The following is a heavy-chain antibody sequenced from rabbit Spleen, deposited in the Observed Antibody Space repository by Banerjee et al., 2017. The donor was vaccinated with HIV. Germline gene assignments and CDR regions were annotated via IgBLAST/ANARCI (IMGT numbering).Heavy chain of an antibody. D-gene: IGHD1-1*01. CDR1: GFPFSNRTV. CDR3: ARYTGSSVASYGMDL. V-gene: IGHV1S40*01. Sequence: QSLEESGGDLVETGASLPLPCNASGFPFSNRTVMCWVRQAPGKGLEWIACIAGSSSGVTYSATWAKGRVTGSKTSSTTVTLQMTMLTAADTAAYFCARYTGSSVASYGMDLWGPGTLVTVS. CDR2: IAGSSSGVT. J-gene: IGHJ6*01.